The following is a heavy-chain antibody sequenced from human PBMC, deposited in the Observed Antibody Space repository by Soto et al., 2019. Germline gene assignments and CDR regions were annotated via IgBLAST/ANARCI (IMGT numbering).Heavy chain of an antibody. D-gene: IGHD7-27*01. CDR1: GGTFSSYT. CDR3: AREGRVDVRAKLGYWYFDL. CDR2: IIPILGIA. V-gene: IGHV1-69*08. J-gene: IGHJ2*01. Sequence: QVQLVQSGAEVKKPGSSVKVSCKASGGTFSSYTISWVRQAPGQGLEWMGRIIPILGIANYAQKFQGRVTITADKSTSKAYMELSSLRSEDTAVYYCAREGRVDVRAKLGYWYFDLWGRGTLVTVSS.